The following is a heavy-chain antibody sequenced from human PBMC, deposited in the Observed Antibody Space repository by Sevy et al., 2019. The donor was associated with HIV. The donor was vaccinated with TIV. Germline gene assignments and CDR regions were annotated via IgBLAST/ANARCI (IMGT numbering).Heavy chain of an antibody. CDR2: ICYSGST. D-gene: IGHD2-15*01. V-gene: IGHV4-59*01. CDR1: SGSISSYY. J-gene: IGHJ4*02. CDR3: ARGLGPYCRGGSCFFDY. Sequence: SETLSLTCAVSSGSISSYYWSWIRQPPGKGLEWIGYICYSGSTNYNSSLKSRVTISVDTSKNQFSLKLSSVTAADTAVYYCARGLGPYCRGGSCFFDYWGQGTLVTVSS.